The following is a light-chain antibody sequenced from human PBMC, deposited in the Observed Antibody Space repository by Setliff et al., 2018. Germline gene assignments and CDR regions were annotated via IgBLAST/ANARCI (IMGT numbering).Light chain of an antibody. V-gene: IGLV2-11*01. J-gene: IGLJ1*01. Sequence: QSVLTQPRSVSGSPGQSVTISCTGTSSDVGRYNFVSWYQQHPGKAPKLIICDVTKRPPGVPDRFSGSKSGNTASLTISGLQAEDEADYSCCSYADTYISVFGTGTKVTVL. CDR2: DVT. CDR1: SSDVGRYNF. CDR3: CSYADTYISV.